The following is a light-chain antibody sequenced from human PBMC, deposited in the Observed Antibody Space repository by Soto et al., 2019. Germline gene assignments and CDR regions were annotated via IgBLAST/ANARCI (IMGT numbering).Light chain of an antibody. V-gene: IGKV3-15*01. CDR2: GAS. CDR3: QQGYNWPLT. Sequence: DIVMTQSPATLSASPGERATISCRASQSISSELAWYQQKPGQPPRLLIYGASTRATGVPARFTGSGSGSDFTLTISGLQSEDFAVYYCQQGYNWPLTFGQGTRLEI. CDR1: QSISSE. J-gene: IGKJ2*01.